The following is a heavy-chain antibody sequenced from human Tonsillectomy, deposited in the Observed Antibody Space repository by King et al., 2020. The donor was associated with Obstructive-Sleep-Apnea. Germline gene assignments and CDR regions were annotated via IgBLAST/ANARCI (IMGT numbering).Heavy chain of an antibody. J-gene: IGHJ3*02. CDR3: ARVRSRDYDSSGYYYVGAFDI. D-gene: IGHD3-22*01. Sequence: QLVQSGGGLVKPGGSLRLSCAASGFTFSSYSMNWVRQAPGKGLEWVSSISYSSSYIYYADSVKGRFTISRDNAKNSLYLQMNSLRAEDTAVYYCARVRSRDYDSSGYYYVGAFDIWGQGTMVTVSS. CDR1: GFTFSSYS. V-gene: IGHV3-21*06. CDR2: ISYSSSYI.